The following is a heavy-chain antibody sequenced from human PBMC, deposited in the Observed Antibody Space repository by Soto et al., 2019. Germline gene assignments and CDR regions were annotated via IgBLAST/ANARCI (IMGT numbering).Heavy chain of an antibody. CDR3: ARGVGYSDSSGYPFDY. CDR2: INPRSGKT. J-gene: IGHJ4*02. Sequence: VQLVQSGAEVKRPGASVKISCKASGDTLSTYYMHWARQAPGQGLEWRGIINPRSGKTNYPQKFQGRVTMTRDTSTTTVYMELSTLRSEDTAMYYCARGVGYSDSSGYPFDYWGQGTLVTVSS. CDR1: GDTLSTYY. V-gene: IGHV1-46*03. D-gene: IGHD3-22*01.